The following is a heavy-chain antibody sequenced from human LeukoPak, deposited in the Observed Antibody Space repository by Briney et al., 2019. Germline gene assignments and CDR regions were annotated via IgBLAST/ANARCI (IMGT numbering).Heavy chain of an antibody. V-gene: IGHV3-20*04. CDR2: INWNGGST. CDR1: GFTFDDYG. D-gene: IGHD1-26*01. Sequence: GGSLRLSCAASGFTFDDYGMSWVRQAPGKGLEWVSGINWNGGSTGYADSVKGRFTISRDNAKNSLFLQMNSLRAEDTAVYYCAREGSGSYYWYFDLWGRGTLVTVSS. J-gene: IGHJ2*01. CDR3: AREGSGSYYWYFDL.